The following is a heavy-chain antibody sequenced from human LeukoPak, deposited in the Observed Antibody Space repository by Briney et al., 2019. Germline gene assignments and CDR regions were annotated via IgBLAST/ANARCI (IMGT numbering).Heavy chain of an antibody. CDR2: ISSDGSST. D-gene: IGHD4-17*01. V-gene: IGHV3-74*01. J-gene: IGHJ4*02. Sequence: GGSLRLSCAASGFTLSNHWMHWVRQAPGKGLVWVSRISSDGSSTIYADSVKGRCTITRDTAKNTLYLQMNSLRAEDTAVYYCARSGDGLDYWGQGTLVTVSS. CDR3: ARSGDGLDY. CDR1: GFTLSNHW.